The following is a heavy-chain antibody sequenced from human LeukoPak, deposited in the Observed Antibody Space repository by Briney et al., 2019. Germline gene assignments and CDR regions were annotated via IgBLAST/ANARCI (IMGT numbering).Heavy chain of an antibody. V-gene: IGHV4-61*02. Sequence: SQTLSLTCTVSGVSISSGAYYWTWIRQAAGKGLEWIGRIYTCGTTDYNPSLKSRGSISLDTSKNQFSLNLSSVTAADTAVYYCARDMGQTWGQGTLVTVSS. CDR3: ARDMGQT. D-gene: IGHD3-10*01. J-gene: IGHJ5*02. CDR1: GVSISSGAYY. CDR2: IYTCGTT.